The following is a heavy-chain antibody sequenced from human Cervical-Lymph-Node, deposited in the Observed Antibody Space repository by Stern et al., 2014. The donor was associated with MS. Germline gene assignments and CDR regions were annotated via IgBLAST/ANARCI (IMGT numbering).Heavy chain of an antibody. V-gene: IGHV1-8*01. Sequence: QVQLVQSGAEVKKPGASVKVSCKTSGYTFTSDDINWVRQASGQGLEWMGWMNPDSGDTGYAQKFQGRLPLTRDNSISTAYMVLTTLRSEDTAVYYCTKAWDSWGQGTLVIVSS. CDR3: TKAWDS. J-gene: IGHJ4*02. CDR1: GYTFTSDD. CDR2: MNPDSGDT.